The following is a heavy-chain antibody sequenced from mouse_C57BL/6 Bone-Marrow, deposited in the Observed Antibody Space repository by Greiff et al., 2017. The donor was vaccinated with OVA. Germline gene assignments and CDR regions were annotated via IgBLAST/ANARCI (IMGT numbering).Heavy chain of an antibody. J-gene: IGHJ4*01. D-gene: IGHD2-3*01. CDR2: ISSGGDYI. V-gene: IGHV5-9-1*02. Sequence: EVQLVESGEGLVKPGGSLKLSCAASGFTFSSYAMSWVRQTPEKRLEWVAYISSGGDYIYYSDTVKGRFTISRDNARNTLYLQSSNLKSEDTAMYFCTRDGYYAMDYWGQGTSVTVSS. CDR1: GFTFSSYA. CDR3: TRDGYYAMDY.